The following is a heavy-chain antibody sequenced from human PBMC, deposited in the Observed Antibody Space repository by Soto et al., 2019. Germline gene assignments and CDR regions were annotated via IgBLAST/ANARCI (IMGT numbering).Heavy chain of an antibody. V-gene: IGHV4-34*01. CDR1: GGSFIGYY. J-gene: IGHJ4*02. CDR2: INHSGST. CDR3: ASFRSNKGTHFDY. Sequence: QVQLQQWGAGLLKPSETLSLTCAVYGGSFIGYYWSWIRQPPGKGLEWIGEINHSGSTKYNPSLKSRVTISVDTSKNQFALKLSSVTAADTAVYYCASFRSNKGTHFDYWGQGTLVPVSS.